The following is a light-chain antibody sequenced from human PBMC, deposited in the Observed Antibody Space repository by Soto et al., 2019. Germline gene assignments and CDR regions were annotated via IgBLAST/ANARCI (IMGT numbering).Light chain of an antibody. CDR3: QQYGSSRGA. V-gene: IGKV3-20*01. Sequence: EIVLTQSPCTLSLSPGERATLSCRASQSVSSSYLAWYQQKPGQAPRLLIYGASSRATGNPARFSGSGSGTDVTLTISRLEPEDFAVYYCQQYGSSRGAFGQGTKVEIK. CDR2: GAS. CDR1: QSVSSSY. J-gene: IGKJ1*01.